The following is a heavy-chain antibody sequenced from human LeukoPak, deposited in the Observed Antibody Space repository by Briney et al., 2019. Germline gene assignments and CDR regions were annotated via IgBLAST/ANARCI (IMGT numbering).Heavy chain of an antibody. CDR1: GGSISGGGYC. D-gene: IGHD6-13*01. V-gene: IGHV4-30-2*01. CDR2: IYHSGST. Sequence: PSQTLSLTCAVSGGSISGGGYCWSWLRQPPGTGLEWVGYIYHSGSTYYNPSLKSRVTISVDRSKNQFSLKLSSVPAADTAVYYCASSSYSSSWYSTGWFDPWGQGTLVTVSS. CDR3: ASSSYSSSWYSTGWFDP. J-gene: IGHJ5*02.